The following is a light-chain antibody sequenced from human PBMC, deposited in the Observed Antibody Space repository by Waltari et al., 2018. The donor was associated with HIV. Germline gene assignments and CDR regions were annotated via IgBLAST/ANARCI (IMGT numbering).Light chain of an antibody. Sequence: EIVLTPSPGTLSLSTGDRATLSCRTSQGVSSSYLAWYQQKPGQAPRLLIYGASSRATGIPNRFSGSGSGTDFTLTISRLEPEDFAVYYCQQYGTSPYTFGQGTKLEIK. V-gene: IGKV3-20*01. J-gene: IGKJ2*01. CDR2: GAS. CDR3: QQYGTSPYT. CDR1: QGVSSSY.